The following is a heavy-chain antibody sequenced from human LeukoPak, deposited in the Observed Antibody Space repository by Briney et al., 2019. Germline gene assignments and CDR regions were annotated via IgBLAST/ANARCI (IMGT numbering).Heavy chain of an antibody. CDR3: ARNLKRSVASRYYYYYGMDV. D-gene: IGHD6-19*01. J-gene: IGHJ6*02. CDR1: GGSFSGYY. Sequence: SETLSPTCAVYGGSFSGYYWSWIRQPPGKGLEWIGEINHSGSTNYNPSLKSRVTISVDTSKNQFSLKLSSVTAADTAVYYCARNLKRSVASRYYYYYGMDVWGQGTTVTVSS. V-gene: IGHV4-34*01. CDR2: INHSGST.